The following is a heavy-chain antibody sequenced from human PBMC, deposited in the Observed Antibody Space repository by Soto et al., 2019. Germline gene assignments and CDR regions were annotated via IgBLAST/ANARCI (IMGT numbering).Heavy chain of an antibody. CDR2: LNHSAST. D-gene: IGHD1-26*01. CDR3: ATAGRPLKIVGARTTNFYY. Sequence: SETLSLTCAVYGGAFSGYYWSWVRQPPGKGLEWIGGLNHSASTNYNRSLKSRVTISVDTSKNQFSLKLSSVTAAHTALYYCATAGRPLKIVGARTTNFYY. V-gene: IGHV4-34*01. J-gene: IGHJ6*01. CDR1: GGAFSGYY.